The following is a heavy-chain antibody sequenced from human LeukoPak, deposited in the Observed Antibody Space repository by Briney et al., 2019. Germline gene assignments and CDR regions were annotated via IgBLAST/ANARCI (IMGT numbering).Heavy chain of an antibody. J-gene: IGHJ5*02. Sequence: GGSLRLSCAASGFTFSTYTMNWVRQAPGKGLEWVSSITSSGTYIYYADSVKGRFTISRDNAKNSLYLQMNSLRAEDTALYYCAKDMGGYWFDPWGQGTLVTVSS. CDR1: GFTFSTYT. V-gene: IGHV3-21*04. CDR3: AKDMGGYWFDP. CDR2: ITSSGTYI. D-gene: IGHD1-26*01.